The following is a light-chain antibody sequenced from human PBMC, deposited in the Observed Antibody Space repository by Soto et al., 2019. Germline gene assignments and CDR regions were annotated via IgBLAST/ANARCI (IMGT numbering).Light chain of an antibody. J-gene: IGKJ1*01. V-gene: IGKV3-15*01. CDR1: QSVKTN. CDR3: QQYNNWPRT. CDR2: GAS. Sequence: EIVLTQTPATLPLSPGESATLSCRATQSVKTNYLAWYRQKPGQAPRLLIYGASTRATGIPARFSGSGSGTEFTLTINSLQSEDFAVYYCQQYNNWPRTFGQGTKVDIK.